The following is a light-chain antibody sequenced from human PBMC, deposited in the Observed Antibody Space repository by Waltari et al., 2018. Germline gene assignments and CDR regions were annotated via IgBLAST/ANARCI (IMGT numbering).Light chain of an antibody. CDR1: ASDIGGYDY. J-gene: IGLJ7*01. Sequence: QTVLKQPPSVSGSPGQSVTISCTGTASDIGGYDYVSWYQQHPGQAPELLTYDVNKRTSWVSDRFSGSKSGNTASLTISVLQPEDEADYHCSSYAGTHVVFGGGTRLTVL. CDR3: SSYAGTHVV. V-gene: IGLV2-11*01. CDR2: DVN.